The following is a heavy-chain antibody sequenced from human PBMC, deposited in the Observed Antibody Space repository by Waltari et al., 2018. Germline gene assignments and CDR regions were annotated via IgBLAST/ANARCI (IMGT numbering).Heavy chain of an antibody. CDR1: GYTFSSYG. CDR3: ATSLSYEDFYLDF. D-gene: IGHD3-3*01. J-gene: IGHJ4*02. V-gene: IGHV3-33*01. Sequence: VKLVESGGGVVQPGSSLRLSCAASGYTFSSYGLHWGRQAPGKGLGLEWVALIWYDGSKEYYGDSVKGRFTISRDNSKNMVYLQMNSLRAEDTAVYYCATSLSYEDFYLDFWGQGTPVTVSS. CDR2: IWYDGSKE.